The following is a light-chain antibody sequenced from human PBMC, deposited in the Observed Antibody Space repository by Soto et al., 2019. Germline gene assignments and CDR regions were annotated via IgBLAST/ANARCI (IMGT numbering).Light chain of an antibody. CDR3: QQFDSYPYT. Sequence: DIQMTQSPSTLSASVGDRVTITCRASQNINSWLAWYQQKPGKAPKLLIYKASRLQSGVPSRFGGTESGTEFNLTISSLQPDDFATYYCQQFDSYPYTFGQGTNLEI. J-gene: IGKJ2*01. V-gene: IGKV1-5*03. CDR1: QNINSW. CDR2: KAS.